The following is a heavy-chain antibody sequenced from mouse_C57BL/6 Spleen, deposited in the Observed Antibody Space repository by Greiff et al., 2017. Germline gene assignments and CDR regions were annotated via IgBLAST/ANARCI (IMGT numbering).Heavy chain of an antibody. J-gene: IGHJ4*01. CDR2: IDPSDSYT. CDR3: ARARYDYAMDY. CDR1: GYTFTSYW. Sequence: QVQLQQPGAELVKPGASVKLSCKASGYTFTSYWMQWVKQRPGQGLEWIGEIDPSDSYTNYNQTFKGKATLTVDTSSSTAYMQLSSLTSEDSAVYYCARARYDYAMDYWGQGTSVTVSS. D-gene: IGHD2-3*01. V-gene: IGHV1-50*01.